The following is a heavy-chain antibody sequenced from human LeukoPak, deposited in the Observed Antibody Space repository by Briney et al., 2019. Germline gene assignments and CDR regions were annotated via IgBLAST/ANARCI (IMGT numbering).Heavy chain of an antibody. Sequence: SETLSLTCAVYGGSFSGYYWSWIRQPPGKGLEWIREINHSGSTNYNPSLKSRVTISVDTSKNQFSLKLSSVTAADTAVYYCARDHSSGGYYYFDYWGHGTLVTVSS. CDR3: ARDHSSGGYYYFDY. J-gene: IGHJ4*01. D-gene: IGHD3-22*01. CDR1: GGSFSGYY. CDR2: INHSGST. V-gene: IGHV4-34*01.